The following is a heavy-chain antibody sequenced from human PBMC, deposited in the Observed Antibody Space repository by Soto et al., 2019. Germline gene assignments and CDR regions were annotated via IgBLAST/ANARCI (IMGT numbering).Heavy chain of an antibody. CDR3: ARDNGGGDY. J-gene: IGHJ4*02. D-gene: IGHD2-8*01. V-gene: IGHV3-7*03. Sequence: PGGSLSLSCAASGFPLSRYWMSWVRQAPGKGLEWVANIKQDGSEKYYVDSVAGRFTISRDNAKNSLYLQMDSLRAEDTAVYYCARDNGGGDYWGQGTLVTVYS. CDR1: GFPLSRYW. CDR2: IKQDGSEK.